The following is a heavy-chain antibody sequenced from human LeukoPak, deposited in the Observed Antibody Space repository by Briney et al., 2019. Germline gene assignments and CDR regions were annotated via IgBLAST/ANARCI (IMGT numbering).Heavy chain of an antibody. V-gene: IGHV3-23*01. Sequence: GGSLRLSCAASGFTFSNYAMRWVRQAPGKGPEWVSGISGSGDSTYYADSVKGRFTISRDNSKNTLYLQMNSLGAEDTAVYFCARRSGVAVAGAFDYWGQGTLVTVSS. D-gene: IGHD6-19*01. CDR1: GFTFSNYA. J-gene: IGHJ4*02. CDR2: ISGSGDST. CDR3: ARRSGVAVAGAFDY.